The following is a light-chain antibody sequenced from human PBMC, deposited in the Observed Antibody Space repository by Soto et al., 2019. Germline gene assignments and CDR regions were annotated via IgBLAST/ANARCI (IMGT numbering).Light chain of an antibody. CDR1: QSLSSS. V-gene: IGKV3-11*01. J-gene: IGKJ1*01. CDR2: DTS. CDR3: HQRSNWPQT. Sequence: PGERGPLSCRASQSLSSSLAWYQQKPGQAPRVLIYDTSSRATGIPARFSGSGSGTDFTLTISSLEPEDSAVYYCHQRSNWPQTFGQGTKVDIK.